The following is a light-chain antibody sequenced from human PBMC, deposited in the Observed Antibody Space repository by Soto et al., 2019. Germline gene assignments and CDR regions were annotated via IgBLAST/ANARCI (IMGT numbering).Light chain of an antibody. CDR3: CSYAGSYGWV. CDR2: DVS. CDR1: SSDVGGYNY. J-gene: IGLJ3*02. V-gene: IGLV2-11*01. Sequence: QSALTQPRSVSGSPGQSVTISCTGTSSDVGGYNYVSWYQQHPGKAPKLMIYDVSKRPSGVPDRFSGSKSGNTASLTISGLQAEVEADYYCCSYAGSYGWVFGGGTKLTVL.